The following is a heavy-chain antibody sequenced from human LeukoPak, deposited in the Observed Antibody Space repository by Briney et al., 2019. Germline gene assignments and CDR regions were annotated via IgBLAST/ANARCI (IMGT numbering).Heavy chain of an antibody. D-gene: IGHD4-23*01. V-gene: IGHV4-4*07. J-gene: IGHJ6*02. CDR1: GGSISSYY. CDR2: IYTSGST. CDR3: AREGVVTPRRTYYYYYGMDV. Sequence: SETLSLTCTVSGGSISSYYWSWIRQPAGKGLEWIGRIYTSGSTNYNPSLKSRVTMSVDTSKNQFSLKLSSVTAADTAVYYCAREGVVTPRRTYYYYYGMDVWGQGTTVIVSS.